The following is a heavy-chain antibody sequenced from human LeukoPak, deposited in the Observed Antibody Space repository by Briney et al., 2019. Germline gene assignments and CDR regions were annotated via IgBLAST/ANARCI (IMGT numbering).Heavy chain of an antibody. CDR2: IYYSGST. D-gene: IGHD3-10*01. CDR1: GGSISSSTYY. J-gene: IGHJ5*02. V-gene: IGHV4-39*01. Sequence: SETLSLTCTVSGGSISSSTYYWGWIRQPPGKGLEWIGSIYYSGSTSYNPSLMSRVTISVDTSKNQFSLKLSSVTAADTAVYYCARHAFYYGSGSDWFDPWGQGTLVTVSS. CDR3: ARHAFYYGSGSDWFDP.